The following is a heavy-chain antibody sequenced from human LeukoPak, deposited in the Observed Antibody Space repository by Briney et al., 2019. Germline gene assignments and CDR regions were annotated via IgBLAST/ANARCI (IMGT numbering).Heavy chain of an antibody. Sequence: PGGSLRLSCAASEFTFSSYGMNWVRQAPGKGLEWVSYISSSGSTIYYADSVKGRFTISRDNAKNSLYLQMNSLRAEDTAVYYCAELGITMIGGVWGKGTTVTISS. J-gene: IGHJ6*04. D-gene: IGHD3-10*02. CDR1: EFTFSSYG. V-gene: IGHV3-48*04. CDR3: AELGITMIGGV. CDR2: ISSSGSTI.